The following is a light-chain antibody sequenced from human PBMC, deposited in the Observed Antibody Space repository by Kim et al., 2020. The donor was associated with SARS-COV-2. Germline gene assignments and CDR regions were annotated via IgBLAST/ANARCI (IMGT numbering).Light chain of an antibody. CDR1: SGGIDDNY. Sequence: GKTVTISCTRSSGGIDDNYVQWYQQRPGGVPTTVIYEDDQRPSGVSDRFSGSIDNSSNSASLTISGLRTEDEADYYCQSYNRDNVIFGGGTQLTVL. CDR3: QSYNRDNVI. CDR2: EDD. V-gene: IGLV6-57*03. J-gene: IGLJ2*01.